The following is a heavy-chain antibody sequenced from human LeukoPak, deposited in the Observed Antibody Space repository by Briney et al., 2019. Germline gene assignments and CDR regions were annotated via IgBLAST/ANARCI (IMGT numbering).Heavy chain of an antibody. J-gene: IGHJ4*02. CDR3: ARGTALSSPLEY. Sequence: KTGGSLRLSCVASEFTFSSHAMIWVRQAPGKGLEWVSSITSTSSDIFYTDSVKGRFTISRDNAKSSLYLQMNSLRAEDTAVYYCARGTALSSPLEYWGQGTLVTVSS. D-gene: IGHD2-21*02. CDR1: EFTFSSHA. CDR2: ITSTSSDI. V-gene: IGHV3-21*01.